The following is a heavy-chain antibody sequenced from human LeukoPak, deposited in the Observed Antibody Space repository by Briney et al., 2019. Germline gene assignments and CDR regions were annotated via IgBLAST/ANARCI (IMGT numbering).Heavy chain of an antibody. CDR2: IYTSGST. CDR3: ARDGDPNYYYYGMDV. J-gene: IGHJ6*02. D-gene: IGHD2-21*02. CDR1: GGSISSYY. Sequence: SETLSLTCTVPGGSISSYYWSWIRQPAGKGLEWIGRIYTSGSTNYNPSLKSRVTMSVDTSKNQFSLKLSSVTAADTAVYYCARDGDPNYYYYGMDVWGQGTTVTVSS. V-gene: IGHV4-4*07.